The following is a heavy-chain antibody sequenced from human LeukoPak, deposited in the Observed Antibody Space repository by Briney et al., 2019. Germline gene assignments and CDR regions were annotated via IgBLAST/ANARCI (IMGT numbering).Heavy chain of an antibody. CDR1: GGTFSSYA. V-gene: IGHV1-69*06. D-gene: IGHD3-10*01. CDR2: IIPIFGTA. Sequence: SVKVSCKASGGTFSSYAISWVRQAPGQGLEWMGGIIPIFGTANYAQKFQGRVTITADKSTSTAYMELSSLRSEDTAVYYCARVFGAVRGVDYYYYYMDVWGKGTTVTVSS. J-gene: IGHJ6*03. CDR3: ARVFGAVRGVDYYYYYMDV.